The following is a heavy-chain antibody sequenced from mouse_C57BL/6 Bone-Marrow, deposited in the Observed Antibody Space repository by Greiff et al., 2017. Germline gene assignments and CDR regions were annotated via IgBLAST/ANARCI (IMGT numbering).Heavy chain of an antibody. CDR3: AGSSMTSVAYAMDY. CDR1: GYTFTSYW. CDR2: IYPSDSET. Sequence: VQLQQSGAELVRPGSSVKLSCKASGYTFTSYWMAWVKQRPGQGLEWIGNIYPSDSETHYTQKFKDKATLTVDNSSSTAYMQLSSLTSEDSAVYDCAGSSMTSVAYAMDYWGQGTSVTVSS. D-gene: IGHD1-1*01. V-gene: IGHV1-61*01. J-gene: IGHJ4*01.